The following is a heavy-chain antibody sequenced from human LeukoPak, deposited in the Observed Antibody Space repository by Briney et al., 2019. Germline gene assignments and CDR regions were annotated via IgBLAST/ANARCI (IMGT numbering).Heavy chain of an antibody. D-gene: IGHD2/OR15-2a*01. J-gene: IGHJ3*02. Sequence: GGSLRLSCAASGFTVSSNYMSWVRQAPGKGLEWVSVIYNSGNTYYADSLKGRFTISRDNYKNTLYLQMSSLRAEDTAVYYCAREVIYGAFDIWGQGTMVTVSS. CDR1: GFTVSSNY. CDR3: AREVIYGAFDI. CDR2: IYNSGNT. V-gene: IGHV3-53*01.